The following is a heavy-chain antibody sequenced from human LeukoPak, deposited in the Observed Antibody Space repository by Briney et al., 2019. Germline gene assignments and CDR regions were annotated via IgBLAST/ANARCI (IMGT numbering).Heavy chain of an antibody. CDR2: ISGSGGST. CDR3: AKDRYSGYYGWFDP. Sequence: PGGSLRLSCAASGFTFSSTSMSWVRQAPGKGLEWVSAISGSGGSTYYADSVKGRFTISRDNSKNTLYLQMNSLRAEDTAVYYCAKDRYSGYYGWFDPWGQGTLVTVSS. V-gene: IGHV3-23*01. D-gene: IGHD3-22*01. CDR1: GFTFSSTS. J-gene: IGHJ5*02.